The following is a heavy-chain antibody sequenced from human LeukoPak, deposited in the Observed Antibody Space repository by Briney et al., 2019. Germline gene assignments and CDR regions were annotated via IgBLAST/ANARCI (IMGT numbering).Heavy chain of an antibody. J-gene: IGHJ3*02. Sequence: PGGSLRLSCAAPGFIFSDHYMEWVRQAPGKGLEWVGRTRNKANSYATEYAASVKGRFTISRDDSKNSVYLQMNSLKTEDTAVYYCTRIYCTGGSCHDAFDIWGQGTMVTVSS. CDR3: TRIYCTGGSCHDAFDI. V-gene: IGHV3-72*01. CDR2: TRNKANSYAT. CDR1: GFIFSDHY. D-gene: IGHD2-8*02.